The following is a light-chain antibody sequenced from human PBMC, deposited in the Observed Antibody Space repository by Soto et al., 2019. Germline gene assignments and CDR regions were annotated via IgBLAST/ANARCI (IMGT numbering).Light chain of an antibody. V-gene: IGKV3-11*01. CDR2: DAS. J-gene: IGKJ1*01. CDR1: QSVSSY. Sequence: EIVLTQSPTTLSLSPGERATLSCRASQSVSSYVAWYQQKPGQAPRLLIYDASNRATGIPARFGGSGSGTEFTLTISSLQSEDFAVYYCQQYNSWPRTFGQGTKVDIK. CDR3: QQYNSWPRT.